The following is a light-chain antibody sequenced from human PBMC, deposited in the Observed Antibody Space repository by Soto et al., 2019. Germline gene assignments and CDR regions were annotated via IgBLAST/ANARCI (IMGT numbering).Light chain of an antibody. CDR2: DAS. Sequence: DIQLTQSPSTLSASVGDRVTITCRASQSISSWLAWYQQKPGKAPKLLIYDASTLASGVPSRFSGSGPGPEFTLTISNLQPDDFATYYCQQYGTFGQGTRLEIK. CDR1: QSISSW. CDR3: QQYGT. J-gene: IGKJ5*01. V-gene: IGKV1-5*01.